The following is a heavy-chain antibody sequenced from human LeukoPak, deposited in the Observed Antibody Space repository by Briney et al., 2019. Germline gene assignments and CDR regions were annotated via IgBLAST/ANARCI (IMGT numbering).Heavy chain of an antibody. CDR1: GYTITDSYS. V-gene: IGHV1-18*01. CDR2: ISTYNGYT. Sequence: GASVKVSCKASGYTITDSYSITWVRQAPGQGLEWMGYISTYNGYTNYAQNLQGRVSMTTDTSTNTAYMELRSLRSDDTAVYYCARADNGAREGFDYRGQGTLVTVSS. J-gene: IGHJ4*02. D-gene: IGHD1-1*01. CDR3: ARADNGAREGFDY.